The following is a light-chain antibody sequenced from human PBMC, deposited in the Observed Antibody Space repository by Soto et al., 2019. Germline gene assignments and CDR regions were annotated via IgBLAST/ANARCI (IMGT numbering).Light chain of an antibody. V-gene: IGLV2-14*03. CDR1: RTDVDGHDY. CDR2: DVH. CDR3: SSYTASAPFYV. Sequence: QSALTQPASVSGSPGQSITISCTGARTDVDGHDYVSWYQQHPGQAPKLMIFDVHNRPSGVSSRFSGSKSGDTDSLTISGLQAEDDGDYYCSSYTASAPFYVFGTGTQFTVL. J-gene: IGLJ1*01.